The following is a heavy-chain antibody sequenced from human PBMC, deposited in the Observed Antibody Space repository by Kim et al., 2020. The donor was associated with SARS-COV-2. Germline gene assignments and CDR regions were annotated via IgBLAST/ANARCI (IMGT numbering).Heavy chain of an antibody. CDR3: ARGRDGYGPQAPLDI. CDR1: GGSISSNYY. J-gene: IGHJ3*02. Sequence: SETLSLTCTVSGGSISSNYYWGWIRQPPGKGLEWFGSIHYSGSTYSNPSLKSRVTISVDTSKNQFSLKLSSVTAADTAVYYCARGRDGYGPQAPLDIWGQGTMVTVSS. CDR2: IHYSGST. V-gene: IGHV4-39*07. D-gene: IGHD5-12*01.